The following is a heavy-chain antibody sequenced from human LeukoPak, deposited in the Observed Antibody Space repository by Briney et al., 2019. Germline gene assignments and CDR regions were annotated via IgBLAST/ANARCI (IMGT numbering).Heavy chain of an antibody. J-gene: IGHJ6*02. V-gene: IGHV1-8*01. Sequence: ASVKVSCKASGYTFTSYDINWVRQATGQGLEWMGWMNPNSGNTGYAQKFQGRVTMTRNTSISTAYMELSSLRSEDTAVYYCARGFKGYYYCYGMDVWGQGTTVTVSS. CDR2: MNPNSGNT. CDR1: GYTFTSYD. CDR3: ARGFKGYYYCYGMDV.